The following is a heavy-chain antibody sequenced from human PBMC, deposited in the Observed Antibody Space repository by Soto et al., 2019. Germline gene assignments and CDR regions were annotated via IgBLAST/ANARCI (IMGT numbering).Heavy chain of an antibody. CDR2: IYYSGST. D-gene: IGHD3-22*01. V-gene: IGHV4-61*01. J-gene: IGHJ4*02. CDR1: GGSVSSGSYY. CDR3: ARCRLDDTRGYSRY. Sequence: SETLSLTCTVSGGSVSSGSYYWSWIRQPPGKGLEWIGYIYYSGSTNYNPSLKSRVTISVDTSKNQFSLKLSSVTAADTAVYYCARCRLDDTRGYSRYWGQGTLVTVSS.